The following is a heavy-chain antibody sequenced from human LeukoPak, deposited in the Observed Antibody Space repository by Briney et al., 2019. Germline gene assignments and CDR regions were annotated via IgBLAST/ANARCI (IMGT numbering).Heavy chain of an antibody. J-gene: IGHJ5*02. Sequence: ASVKVSCKASGYTFTSYYMHWVRQAPGQGLEWMGIINPSGGSTSYAQKFQGRVTMTRDTSTSTVYMELSSLRSEDTAVYYCARVPGVVAATRANWFDPWGQGTLVTVSS. CDR1: GYTFTSYY. D-gene: IGHD2-15*01. CDR3: ARVPGVVAATRANWFDP. CDR2: INPSGGST. V-gene: IGHV1-46*01.